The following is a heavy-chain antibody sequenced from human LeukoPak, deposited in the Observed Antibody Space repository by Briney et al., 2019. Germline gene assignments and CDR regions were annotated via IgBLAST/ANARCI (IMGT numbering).Heavy chain of an antibody. V-gene: IGHV5-51*01. D-gene: IGHD5-12*01. Sequence: VESLKISCDCAGYSFSNYWIGWVRHMPGEGLEWRGIIYPCGWDTRYSPSFQGQVTISADKSLRTAYLQWSSLGASDTALYYCARRDSGFEFFDYWGQGNLVTVSS. CDR1: GYSFSNYW. CDR3: ARRDSGFEFFDY. J-gene: IGHJ4*02. CDR2: IYPCGWDT.